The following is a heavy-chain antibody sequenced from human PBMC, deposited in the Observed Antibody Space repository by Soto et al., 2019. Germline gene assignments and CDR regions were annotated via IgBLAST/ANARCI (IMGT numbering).Heavy chain of an antibody. V-gene: IGHV4-39*01. CDR2: IYYSGST. D-gene: IGHD5-18*01. Sequence: QLQLQESGPGLVKPSETLSLTCTVSGGSISSSSYYWGWIRQPPGKGLEWIGSIYYSGSTYYNPSLKSRVTISVDTSKNQFSLKLSSVTAADTAVYYCARHERGYSYGFDYWGQGTLVTVSS. CDR3: ARHERGYSYGFDY. J-gene: IGHJ4*02. CDR1: GGSISSSSYY.